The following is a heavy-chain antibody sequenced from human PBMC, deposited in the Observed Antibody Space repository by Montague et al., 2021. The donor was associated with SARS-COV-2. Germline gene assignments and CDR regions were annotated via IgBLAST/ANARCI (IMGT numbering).Heavy chain of an antibody. CDR3: ARVQRGYYYGLGVSAHFDY. CDR1: GGSISNYH. J-gene: IGHJ4*02. CDR2: IYYSGST. Sequence: SETLSLTCTVSGGSISNYHWSWIRQPPGKGLEWIGYIYYSGSTNYNPSLKSRVTISVDTSKSQFSLKLSSVTAADTAVYYCARVQRGYYYGLGVSAHFDYWGQGTLVTVSS. D-gene: IGHD3-10*01. V-gene: IGHV4-59*01.